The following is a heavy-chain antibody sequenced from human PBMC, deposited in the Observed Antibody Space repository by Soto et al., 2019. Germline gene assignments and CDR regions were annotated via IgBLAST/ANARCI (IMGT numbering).Heavy chain of an antibody. CDR1: GGTFSSYA. J-gene: IGHJ6*02. CDR2: IIPIFGTA. Sequence: ASVKVSCKASGGTFSSYAISWVRQAPGQGLEWMGGIIPIFGTANYAQKYQGRVTITADESTSTAYMELSSLRSEDTAVFYCARDGSGSYLYGMDVWGQGTTVTVSS. CDR3: ARDGSGSYLYGMDV. V-gene: IGHV1-69*13. D-gene: IGHD1-26*01.